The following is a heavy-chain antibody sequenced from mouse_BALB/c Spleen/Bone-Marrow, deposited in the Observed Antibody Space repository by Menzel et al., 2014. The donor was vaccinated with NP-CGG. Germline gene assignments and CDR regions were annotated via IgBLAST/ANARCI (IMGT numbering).Heavy chain of an antibody. CDR2: IRNKANGYTT. J-gene: IGHJ2*01. CDR3: ARDIGGITLDY. Sequence: EVHLVESGGGLVQPGGSLRLSCATSGFTFTDYYMNWVRQPPGKALEWLGFIRNKANGYTTEFSASVKGRFTISRDNSQSILYLQMNTLRAEDSATYYRARDIGGITLDYWGQGTTLTVSS. CDR1: GFTFTDYY. V-gene: IGHV7-3*02. D-gene: IGHD1-1*01.